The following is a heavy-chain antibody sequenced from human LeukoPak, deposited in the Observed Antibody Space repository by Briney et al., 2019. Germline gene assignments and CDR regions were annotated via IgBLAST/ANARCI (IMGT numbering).Heavy chain of an antibody. CDR3: ARGGYSYGLYYFDY. V-gene: IGHV7-4-1*02. CDR2: INTNTGNP. CDR1: GYTFTSYA. J-gene: IGHJ4*02. Sequence: ASVKVSCKASGYTFTSYAMNWVRQAPGQGLEWMGWINTNTGNPTYAQGFTGRFVFSLDTSVSTAYLQISSLKAEDTAVYYCARGGYSYGLYYFDYWGQGTLVTVSS. D-gene: IGHD5-18*01.